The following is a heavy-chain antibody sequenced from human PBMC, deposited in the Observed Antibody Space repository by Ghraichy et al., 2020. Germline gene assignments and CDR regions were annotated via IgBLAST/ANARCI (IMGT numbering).Heavy chain of an antibody. CDR3: ARPAGSSFGTKYFQH. Sequence: ASVKVSCKASGYTFSNYYMHWVRQAPGQGLEWLGIINPSGGGPSYGQKFQDRVTLTSDTSTSTVYMILSSLRSEDTAVYYFARPAGSSFGTKYFQHWGQGTLVTVSS. D-gene: IGHD5-18*01. J-gene: IGHJ1*01. CDR1: GYTFSNYY. CDR2: INPSGGGP. V-gene: IGHV1-46*01.